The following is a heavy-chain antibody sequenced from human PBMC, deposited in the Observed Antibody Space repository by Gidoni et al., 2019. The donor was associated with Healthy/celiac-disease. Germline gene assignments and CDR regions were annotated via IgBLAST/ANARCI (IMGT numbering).Heavy chain of an antibody. CDR3: AKGSRYRGYDYLDY. D-gene: IGHD5-12*01. CDR2: ISWNSGSI. Sequence: EVQLVASGGGLVQPGRSLLLSCAASGFPSDDYAMHWVRQSPGKGLEWVSGISWNSGSIGYADSVKGRFTISRDNAKNSLYLQMNSLRAEDTALYYCAKGSRYRGYDYLDYWGQGTLVTVSS. CDR1: GFPSDDYA. J-gene: IGHJ4*02. V-gene: IGHV3-9*02.